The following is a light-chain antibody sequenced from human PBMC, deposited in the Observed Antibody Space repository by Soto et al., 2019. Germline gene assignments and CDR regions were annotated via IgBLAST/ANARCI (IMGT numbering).Light chain of an antibody. J-gene: IGLJ3*02. CDR1: SGHSSYA. Sequence: QTVVTQAPSASASLGASVKLTCTLSSGHSSYAIAWHQQQPEKGPRYLMKLNSDGSHSKGDGIPDRFSGSSSGAERYLTIFSIQSEDEADYYCQTWGAGIWVFGGGTKLTVL. CDR2: LNSDGSH. V-gene: IGLV4-69*01. CDR3: QTWGAGIWV.